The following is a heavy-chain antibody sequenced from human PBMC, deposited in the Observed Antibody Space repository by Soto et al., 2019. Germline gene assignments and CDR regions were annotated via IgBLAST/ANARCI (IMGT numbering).Heavy chain of an antibody. Sequence: QVQLVQSGAEVKKPGASVKVSCKASGFTFITYGFTWVRQAPGQGLEWMGWISAYNGDTHYAPKVQGRVTMTPDTSTSTAYMELTSLTSDVTAVYYCARKTMGAGVDQWCQGNLVIVSS. D-gene: IGHD3-10*01. CDR2: ISAYNGDT. J-gene: IGHJ4*02. CDR3: ARKTMGAGVDQ. V-gene: IGHV1-18*01. CDR1: GFTFITYG.